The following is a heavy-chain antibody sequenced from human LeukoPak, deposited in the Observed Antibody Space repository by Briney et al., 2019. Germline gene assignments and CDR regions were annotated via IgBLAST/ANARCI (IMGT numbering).Heavy chain of an antibody. CDR2: IYTSGST. CDR3: ARVHRNYYDSSGYYYLDY. J-gene: IGHJ4*02. D-gene: IGHD3-22*01. V-gene: IGHV4-4*07. CDR1: GGSISSYY. Sequence: SETLSLTCTVSGGSISSYYWSWIRQPAGKGLEWIGRIYTSGSTNYNPSLKSRVTMSVDTSKNQFSLKLSSVTAADTAVYYCARVHRNYYDSSGYYYLDYWGQGTLVTVSS.